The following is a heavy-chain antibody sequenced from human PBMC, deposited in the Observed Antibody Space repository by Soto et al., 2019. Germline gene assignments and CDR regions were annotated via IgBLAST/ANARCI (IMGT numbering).Heavy chain of an antibody. Sequence: AASVKVSCKASGYTFTSYYMHWVRQAPGQGLEWMGIINPSGGSTSYAQKFQGRVTMTRDTSTSTVYMELSSLRSEDMALYYCARDITVPSRVSRFDYWGQGTLVTVSS. V-gene: IGHV1-46*01. CDR3: ARDITVPSRVSRFDY. CDR1: GYTFTSYY. D-gene: IGHD4-17*01. CDR2: INPSGGST. J-gene: IGHJ4*02.